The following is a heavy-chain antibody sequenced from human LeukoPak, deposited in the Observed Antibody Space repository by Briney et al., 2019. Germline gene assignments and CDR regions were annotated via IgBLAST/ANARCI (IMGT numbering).Heavy chain of an antibody. CDR3: ARRPRGIIIKSWSDS. Sequence: SETLSLTCTVSGGSISSYYWSWIRQPPGKGLEWIGYIYYSGSTNYNPSLKSRVTISVDTSKNQFSLKLSSVTAADTAVYYCARRPRGIIIKSWSDSWGQGTLVTVSA. CDR1: GGSISSYY. V-gene: IGHV4-59*01. J-gene: IGHJ5*01. D-gene: IGHD3-10*01. CDR2: IYYSGST.